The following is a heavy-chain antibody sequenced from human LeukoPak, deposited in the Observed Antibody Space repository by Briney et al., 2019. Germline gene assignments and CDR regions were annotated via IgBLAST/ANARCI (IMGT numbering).Heavy chain of an antibody. D-gene: IGHD2-15*01. J-gene: IGHJ3*01. CDR2: ISSTGGTI. CDR3: TRGYSRAAFDL. Sequence: GGSLRLSCAGSGFTFSNYLMNWVRQAPGKGLEWVAFISSTGGTIYYADSVEGRFTVSRDNVKNSLLLQLNSLRVEDTALYYCTRGYSRAAFDLWGQGTMVTVSS. CDR1: GFTFSNYL. V-gene: IGHV3-48*01.